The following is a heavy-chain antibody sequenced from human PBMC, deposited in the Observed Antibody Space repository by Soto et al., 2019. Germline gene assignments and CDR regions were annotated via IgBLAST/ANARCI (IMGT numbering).Heavy chain of an antibody. D-gene: IGHD6-6*01. CDR1: GFTVSSNH. V-gene: IGHV3-66*01. CDR3: VRDEGNSDSSAAFY. CDR2: IYRDGSR. J-gene: IGHJ4*02. Sequence: PGGSLRLSCAASGFTVSSNHMSWVRQAPGKGLEWVSVIYRDGSRYYADSVKARFTISRDISRNTSFLQMDSLRVEDTAMYFCVRDEGNSDSSAAFYWGQGTRVTVSS.